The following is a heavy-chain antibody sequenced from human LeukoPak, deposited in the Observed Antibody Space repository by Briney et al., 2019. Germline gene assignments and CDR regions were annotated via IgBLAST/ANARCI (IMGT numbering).Heavy chain of an antibody. V-gene: IGHV3-74*01. CDR1: GFTFSSYW. CDR3: AKDWYSIVKFSTIDY. J-gene: IGHJ4*02. Sequence: PGGSLRLSCAASGFTFSSYWMHWVRRAPGKGLVWVSRINSDGSSTSYADSVKGRFTISRDNSKNTLYLQMNSLRAEDTAVYYCAKDWYSIVKFSTIDYWGQGTLVTVSP. D-gene: IGHD3-16*02. CDR2: INSDGSST.